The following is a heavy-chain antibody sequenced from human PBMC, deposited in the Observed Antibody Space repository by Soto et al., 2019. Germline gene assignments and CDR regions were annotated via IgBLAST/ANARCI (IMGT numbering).Heavy chain of an antibody. CDR2: INHSGST. Sequence: SETLSLTCAVYGGSFSGYYRNWIRQPPGKGLEWIGEINHSGSTNHNPYLKSRVTISVDTSKNQFSLKLSSVTAADTAVYYCSRTDFGSGNWFDPWGQGTLVTVSS. D-gene: IGHD3-3*01. V-gene: IGHV4-34*01. CDR1: GGSFSGYY. J-gene: IGHJ5*02. CDR3: SRTDFGSGNWFDP.